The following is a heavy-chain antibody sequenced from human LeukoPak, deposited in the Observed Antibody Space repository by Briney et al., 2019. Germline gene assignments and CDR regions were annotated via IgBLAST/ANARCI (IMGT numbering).Heavy chain of an antibody. J-gene: IGHJ6*03. D-gene: IGHD5-12*01. V-gene: IGHV1-69*05. Sequence: SVKVSCKASGGTFSSYAISWVRQAPGQGLEWMGGIIPIFGTANYAQKFQGRVTITTDESTSTAYMELSSLRSEDTAVYYCASLATTTVNYYYYYMDVWGKGTTVTVSS. CDR2: IIPIFGTA. CDR1: GGTFSSYA. CDR3: ASLATTTVNYYYYYMDV.